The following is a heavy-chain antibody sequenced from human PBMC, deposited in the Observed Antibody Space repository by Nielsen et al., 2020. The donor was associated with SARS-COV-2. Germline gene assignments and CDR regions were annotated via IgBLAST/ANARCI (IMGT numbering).Heavy chain of an antibody. Sequence: GSLRLSCAVSGFTFSGSALHWVRQAPGKGLEWVGRIRSEANDYATAYAASVKGRFTISRDDSRNTTYLQLYRLKTEDTALYFCTRGLSDFWGQGTLVTVSS. J-gene: IGHJ4*02. CDR2: IRSEANDYAT. CDR1: GFTFSGSA. V-gene: IGHV3-73*01. CDR3: TRGLSDF. D-gene: IGHD2-2*01.